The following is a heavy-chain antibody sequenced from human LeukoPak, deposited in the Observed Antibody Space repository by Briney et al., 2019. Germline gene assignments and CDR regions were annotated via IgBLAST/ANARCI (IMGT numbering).Heavy chain of an antibody. CDR3: AKGIGGVIVKSLLHSAFDI. V-gene: IGHV3-23*01. CDR1: GFTFSSYA. Sequence: GGSLRLSCAASGFTFSSYAMSWVRQAPGKGLEWASGISGGGGSSYYADSVKGRFTISRDNSRNTLYLQMNSLRGEDTAVYYCAKGIGGVIVKSLLHSAFDIWGQGTMVTVSS. CDR2: ISGGGGSS. D-gene: IGHD3-16*02. J-gene: IGHJ3*02.